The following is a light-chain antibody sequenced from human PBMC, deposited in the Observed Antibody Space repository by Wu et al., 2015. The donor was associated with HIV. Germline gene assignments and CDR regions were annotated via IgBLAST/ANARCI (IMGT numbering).Light chain of an antibody. J-gene: IGKJ2*01. Sequence: TLSSQGRRQSVASFLASVPNQKPRPRLPRLLIYDASNRATWHPSPGSVGSGSGTDFTLTISSLEPEDFAVYYCQQRRYWPLYTFGQGTETGDQT. V-gene: IGKV3-11*01. CDR1: QSVASF. CDR2: DAS. CDR3: QQRRYWPLYT.